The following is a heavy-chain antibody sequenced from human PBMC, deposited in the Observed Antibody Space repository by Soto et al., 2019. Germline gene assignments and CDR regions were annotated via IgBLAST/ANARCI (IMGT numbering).Heavy chain of an antibody. CDR3: AKAFGYSYGHDAFDI. CDR2: ISGSGGST. CDR1: GFTFSSYA. V-gene: IGHV3-23*01. J-gene: IGHJ3*02. Sequence: SGGSLRLSCAASGFTFSSYAMSWVRQAPGKGLEWVSAISGSGGSTYYADSVKGRFTISRDNSKNTLYLQMNSLRAEDTAVYYCAKAFGYSYGHDAFDIWGQGTMVTVSS. D-gene: IGHD5-18*01.